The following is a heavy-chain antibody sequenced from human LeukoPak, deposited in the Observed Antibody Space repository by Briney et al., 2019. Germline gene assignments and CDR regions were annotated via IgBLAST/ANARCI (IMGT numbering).Heavy chain of an antibody. CDR1: GGTFSSYA. Sequence: GASVKVSCKASGGTFSSYAISWVRQAPGQGLEWMGGIIPIFGTANYAQKFQGRVTITADESTSTAYMELSSLRSEDTAVYYCARDRDGDSSGYYYYWDQGTLVTVSS. J-gene: IGHJ4*02. CDR3: ARDRDGDSSGYYYY. CDR2: IIPIFGTA. D-gene: IGHD3-22*01. V-gene: IGHV1-69*13.